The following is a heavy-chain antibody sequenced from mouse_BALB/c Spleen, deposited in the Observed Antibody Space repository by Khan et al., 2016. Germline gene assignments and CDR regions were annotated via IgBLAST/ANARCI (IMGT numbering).Heavy chain of an antibody. CDR3: ATCDYYGSALAY. J-gene: IGHJ3*01. D-gene: IGHD1-2*01. CDR2: ISHSGDS. CDR1: GDSITSGH. V-gene: IGHV3-8*02. Sequence: EVKLEESGPSLAKPSQTLSLICSVTGDSITSGHWNWIRKFPGNKFDFMGYISHSGDSYYNPSLKSRISITRDTSKNQYYLQLNSVTTEDTATYYCATCDYYGSALAYWGQGPLVTVSA.